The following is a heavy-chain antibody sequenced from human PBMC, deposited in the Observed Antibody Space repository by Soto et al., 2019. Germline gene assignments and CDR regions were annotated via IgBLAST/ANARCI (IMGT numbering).Heavy chain of an antibody. CDR3: ARGWIGDLNDAFDI. Sequence: SLRLSCAASGFTFSNYWMHWVRQVPGKGLVWVSRINIYGTVTTYADSVKGRFTISRDNAKNMFYLQMNSLRVEDTAVYYCARGWIGDLNDAFDIWGQGTMVTVS. D-gene: IGHD5-12*01. J-gene: IGHJ3*02. CDR2: INIYGTVT. CDR1: GFTFSNYW. V-gene: IGHV3-74*01.